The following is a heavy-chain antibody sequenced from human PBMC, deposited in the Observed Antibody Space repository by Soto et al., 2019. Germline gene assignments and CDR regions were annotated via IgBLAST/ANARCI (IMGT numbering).Heavy chain of an antibody. V-gene: IGHV3-23*01. D-gene: IGHD6-13*01. Sequence: EVQLLESGGGLVQPGGSLRLSCSASGLSLSSSAMSWVRQAPGKGLEWVSAISATGTSTYYADSVKGRFIISRDEIKKISYLQMSSLRAEDTALYYCAKRGDSTSWYWLDPWGQGTLVTVSS. CDR2: ISATGTST. CDR3: AKRGDSTSWYWLDP. CDR1: GLSLSSSA. J-gene: IGHJ5*02.